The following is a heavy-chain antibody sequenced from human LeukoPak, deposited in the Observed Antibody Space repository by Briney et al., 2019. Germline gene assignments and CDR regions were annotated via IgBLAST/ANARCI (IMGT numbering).Heavy chain of an antibody. CDR3: AKIRGKYQLLNYYMDV. J-gene: IGHJ6*03. D-gene: IGHD2-2*01. CDR2: IRYDGSNK. V-gene: IGHV3-30*02. Sequence: GGSLRLSCAASGFTFSSYAMSWVRQAPGKGLEWVAFIRYDGSNKYYADSVKGRFTISRDNSKNTLYLQMNSLRAEDTAVYYCAKIRGKYQLLNYYMDVWGKGTTVTVSS. CDR1: GFTFSSYA.